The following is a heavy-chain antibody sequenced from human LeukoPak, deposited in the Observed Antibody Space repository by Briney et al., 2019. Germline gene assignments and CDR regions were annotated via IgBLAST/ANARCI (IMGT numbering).Heavy chain of an antibody. D-gene: IGHD3-10*01. CDR2: ISSSSSYI. V-gene: IGHV3-21*01. J-gene: IGHJ4*02. Sequence: GGSLRLSCAASGFTFSSYSMNWVRQAPGKGLEWVSSISSSSSYIYYADSVKDRFTISRDNAKNSLYLQMNSLRAEDTAVYYCARDLRYAMVRGVIITSCYFDYWGQGTLVTVSS. CDR3: ARDLRYAMVRGVIITSCYFDY. CDR1: GFTFSSYS.